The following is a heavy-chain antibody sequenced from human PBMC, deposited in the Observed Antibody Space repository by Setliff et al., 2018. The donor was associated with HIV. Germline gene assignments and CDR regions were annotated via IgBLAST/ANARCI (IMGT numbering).Heavy chain of an antibody. V-gene: IGHV1-3*01. D-gene: IGHD2-21*01. CDR1: GYTFTNYA. Sequence: ASVKVSCKASGYTFTNYAMHWVRQAPGQRLEWMGWINAGNDNTKYSHKFQGRVTITRDTSASTAYMELSSLRSEGTAVYYCARVPYDCAYCYFDYWGQGTLVTVSS. CDR2: INAGNDNT. J-gene: IGHJ4*02. CDR3: ARVPYDCAYCYFDY.